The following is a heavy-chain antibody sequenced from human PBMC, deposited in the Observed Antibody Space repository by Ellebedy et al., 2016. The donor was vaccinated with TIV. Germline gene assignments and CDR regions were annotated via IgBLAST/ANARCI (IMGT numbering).Heavy chain of an antibody. V-gene: IGHV3-30*04. J-gene: IGHJ5*02. CDR3: AREGEYYSGSGTGTGWLDP. CDR2: ISYDGIRK. CDR1: RFTVRRFS. D-gene: IGHD3-10*01. Sequence: LSLXXAASRFTVRRFSMFWVRQAPHRGLEWVASISYDGIRKYYADSVKGRFTVSRDASKNNIFLQMNSLTKDDTATYFCAREGEYYSGSGTGTGWLDPWGQGTLVTVSS.